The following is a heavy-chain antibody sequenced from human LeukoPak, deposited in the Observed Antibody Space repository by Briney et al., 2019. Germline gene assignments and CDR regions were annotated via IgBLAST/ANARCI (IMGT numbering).Heavy chain of an antibody. CDR3: AKDKGGYGSLRYYYYYMDV. CDR2: IRYDGTNK. D-gene: IGHD5-12*01. Sequence: PGGSLRLSCAASGFTFSNYGMHWVRQAPGKGLEWVAFIRYDGTNKYYADSVKGRFTISRDNSKNTLYLQMNSLRAVDTAVYYCAKDKGGYGSLRYYYYYMDVWGKGTTVTISS. J-gene: IGHJ6*03. V-gene: IGHV3-30*02. CDR1: GFTFSNYG.